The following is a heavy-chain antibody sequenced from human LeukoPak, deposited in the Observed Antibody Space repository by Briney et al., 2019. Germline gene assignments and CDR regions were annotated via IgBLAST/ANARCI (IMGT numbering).Heavy chain of an antibody. CDR3: ARDLPPGASTVPDY. Sequence: GGSLRLSCAASGFTFSSYAMHWVRQAPGKGLEWVAVISYDGSNKYYADSVKGRFTISRDNAKNSLYLQMNSLRAEDTAVYYCARDLPPGASTVPDYWGQGTLVTVSS. CDR2: ISYDGSNK. J-gene: IGHJ4*02. D-gene: IGHD4-17*01. V-gene: IGHV3-30-3*01. CDR1: GFTFSSYA.